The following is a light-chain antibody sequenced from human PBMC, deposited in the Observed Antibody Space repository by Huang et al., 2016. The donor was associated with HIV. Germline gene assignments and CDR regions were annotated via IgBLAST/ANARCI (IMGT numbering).Light chain of an antibody. J-gene: IGKJ2*01. CDR2: LGS. CDR1: QSLLHTNEYNY. V-gene: IGKV2-28*01. Sequence: DIVMTQSPLSLPVTPGESASISCRSNQSLLHTNEYNYLDWYLLRPGQSPQLLIYLGSHRANGVPDRCSGSGAGTDLTLEISRVEADDVGVYYCMEALQTPPNTCGRGTKLEI. CDR3: MEALQTPPNT.